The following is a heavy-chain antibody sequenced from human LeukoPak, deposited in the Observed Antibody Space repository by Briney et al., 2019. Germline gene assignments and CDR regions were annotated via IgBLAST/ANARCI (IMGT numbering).Heavy chain of an antibody. V-gene: IGHV3-7*05. J-gene: IGHJ4*02. CDR1: GFSFSSHW. D-gene: IGHD3-3*01. CDR3: ARYYDFWSSIDY. Sequence: GGSLRLSCAASGFSFSSHWMLWVRQAPGRGLEWVANIKQDGSEKYYVDSVKDRFTISRDNAKNSLYLQMNSLRAEDTAIYYCARYYDFWSSIDYWGQGTLVTVSS. CDR2: IKQDGSEK.